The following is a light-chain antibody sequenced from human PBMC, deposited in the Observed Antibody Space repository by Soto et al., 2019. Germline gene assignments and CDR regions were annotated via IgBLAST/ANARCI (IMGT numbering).Light chain of an antibody. J-gene: IGKJ1*01. CDR3: QQSYSTPQT. CDR1: QSLGIF. V-gene: IGKV1-39*01. Sequence: DIQMTQSPSSLSASVGDRVTITCRASQSLGIFLNWYQQKPGKAPKLLTFAASSLQSGVPSRFSGSESGTEFTLTISSLQPEDFATYYCQQSYSTPQTFGQGTKVDIK. CDR2: AAS.